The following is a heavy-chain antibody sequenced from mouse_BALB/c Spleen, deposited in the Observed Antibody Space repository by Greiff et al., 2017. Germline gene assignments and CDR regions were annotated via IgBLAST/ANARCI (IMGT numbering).Heavy chain of an antibody. D-gene: IGHD1-1*01. CDR1: GFTFSSYY. Sequence: EVQLQESGGGLVKLGGSLKLSCAASGFTFSSYYMSWVRQTPEKRLELVAAINSNGGSTYYPDTVKGRFTISRDNAKNTLYLQMSSLKSEDTALYYCARHEAYYSYYFDYWGQGTTLTVSS. V-gene: IGHV5-6-2*01. CDR2: INSNGGST. CDR3: ARHEAYYSYYFDY. J-gene: IGHJ2*01.